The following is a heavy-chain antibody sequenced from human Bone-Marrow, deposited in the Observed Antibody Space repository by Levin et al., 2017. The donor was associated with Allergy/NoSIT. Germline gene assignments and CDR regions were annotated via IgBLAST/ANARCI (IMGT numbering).Heavy chain of an antibody. CDR2: VYYSGTT. J-gene: IGHJ6*02. D-gene: IGHD3-9*01. V-gene: IGHV4-59*01. CDR1: GGSITSYY. CDR3: ARDGHTTPPRYYGMDV. Sequence: SETLSLTCTVSGGSITSYYWSWIRQPPGKGLEWLGYVYYSGTTNYNPSFKSRVTISLDTSKNQFSLKLSSVTAADTAVYFCARDGHTTPPRYYGMDVWGQGTTVTVSS.